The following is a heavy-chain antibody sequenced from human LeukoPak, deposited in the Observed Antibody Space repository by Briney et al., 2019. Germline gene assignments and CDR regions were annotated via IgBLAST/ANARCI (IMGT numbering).Heavy chain of an antibody. J-gene: IGHJ4*02. CDR3: TVQLVGVAY. Sequence: PGGSLKLSCPASGFTFIGSAWHWVRQASGKGLEWVGRIRSKANSYATAYAASVKGRFTISRDDSKNTAYLQMNSLKTEDTAVYYCTVQLVGVAYWGQGTLVTVSS. V-gene: IGHV3-73*01. CDR2: IRSKANSYAT. CDR1: GFTFIGSA. D-gene: IGHD5-18*01.